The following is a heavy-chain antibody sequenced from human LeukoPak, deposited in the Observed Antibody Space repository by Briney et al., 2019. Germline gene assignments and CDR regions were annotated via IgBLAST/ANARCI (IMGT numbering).Heavy chain of an antibody. CDR3: ARGDYEGNMS. CDR1: GGSISSYY. J-gene: IGHJ4*02. D-gene: IGHD4-17*01. V-gene: IGHV4-59*01. CDR2: IYYSGST. Sequence: SETLSLTCTVSGGSISSYYWSWIRQPPGKGLEWIGYIYYSGSTNYNPSLKSRVTISVDTSKNQFSLKLSSVTAADTAVYYGARGDYEGNMSWGQGTLVTVSS.